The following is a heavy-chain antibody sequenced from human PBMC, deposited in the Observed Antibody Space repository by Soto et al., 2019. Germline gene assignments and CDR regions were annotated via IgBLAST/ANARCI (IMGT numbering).Heavy chain of an antibody. Sequence: PGGFLRLSCVASGSTFSSYEMNWVRQAPGKGLEWVSYISEGGGTIHYAGSVKGRFTISRNNAKNSLYLQMNSLRAEDTATYYCARNKGDYEVYWGQGTLVTVSS. CDR1: GSTFSSYE. D-gene: IGHD4-17*01. CDR2: ISEGGGTI. CDR3: ARNKGDYEVY. V-gene: IGHV3-48*03. J-gene: IGHJ4*02.